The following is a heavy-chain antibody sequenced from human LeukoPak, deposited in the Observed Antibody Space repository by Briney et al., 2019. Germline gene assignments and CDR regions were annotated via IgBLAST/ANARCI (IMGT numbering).Heavy chain of an antibody. CDR3: AREGSDCSSTSCYYY. D-gene: IGHD2-2*01. V-gene: IGHV1-2*02. CDR2: INPNSGGT. Sequence: ASVTVSCKASGYTFTGYYMHWVRQAPGQGLEWMGWINPNSGGTNYAQKFQGRVTVTRDTSISTAYMELSRLRSDDTAVYYCAREGSDCSSTSCYYYWGQGTLVTVSS. J-gene: IGHJ4*02. CDR1: GYTFTGYY.